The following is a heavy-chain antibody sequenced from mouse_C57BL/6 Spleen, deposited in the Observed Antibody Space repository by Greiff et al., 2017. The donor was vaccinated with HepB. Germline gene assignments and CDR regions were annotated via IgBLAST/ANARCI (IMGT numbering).Heavy chain of an antibody. D-gene: IGHD1-1*01. CDR3: ASEGGSSSLSYFDY. CDR2: ISDGGSYT. V-gene: IGHV5-4*03. J-gene: IGHJ2*01. Sequence: EVRLVESGGGLVKPGGSLKLSCAASGFTFSSYAMSWVRQTPEKRLEWVATISDGGSYTYYPDNVKGRFTISRDNAKNNLYLQMSHLKSEDTAMYYCASEGGSSSLSYFDYWGQGTTLTVSS. CDR1: GFTFSSYA.